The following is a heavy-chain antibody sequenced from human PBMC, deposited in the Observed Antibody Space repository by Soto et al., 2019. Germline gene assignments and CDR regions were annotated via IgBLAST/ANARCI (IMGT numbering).Heavy chain of an antibody. J-gene: IGHJ4*02. D-gene: IGHD3-10*02. CDR1: GFTFSSYE. Sequence: PGGSLRLSCAASGFTFSSYEMNWVRQAPGKGLEWASYISSSGSTIYYADSVKGRFTISRDNAKNSLYLQMNSLRAEDTAVYYCARSKSMYRYWGQGTLVTVSS. CDR3: ARSKSMYRY. CDR2: ISSSGSTI. V-gene: IGHV3-48*03.